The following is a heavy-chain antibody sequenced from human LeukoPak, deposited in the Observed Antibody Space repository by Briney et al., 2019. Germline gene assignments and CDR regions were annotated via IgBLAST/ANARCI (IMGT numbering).Heavy chain of an antibody. D-gene: IGHD2-21*01. CDR3: ARLIGDDP. Sequence: ASVKVSCKVSGYTLTELSMHWVRQAPGKGLEWMGGFDPEDGETIYAQKFQGRVTITADESTSTAYMELSSLRSEDTAVYYCARLIGDDPWGQGTLVTVSS. J-gene: IGHJ5*02. V-gene: IGHV1-24*01. CDR2: FDPEDGET. CDR1: GYTLTELS.